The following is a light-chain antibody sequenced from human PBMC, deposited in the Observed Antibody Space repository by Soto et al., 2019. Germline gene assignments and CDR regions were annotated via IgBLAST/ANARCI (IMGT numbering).Light chain of an antibody. CDR3: QQYDSAPRGFT. CDR2: ATS. Sequence: DIQMTQSPSSLSASVGDRVTITCRASQGISNSLAWYQHKPGKALKLLIYATSTLQSGVPSRFSGSGSGIDVTLTISGLQPEDVGTYSCQQYDSAPRGFTFGPGTKVDI. V-gene: IGKV1-27*01. J-gene: IGKJ3*01. CDR1: QGISNS.